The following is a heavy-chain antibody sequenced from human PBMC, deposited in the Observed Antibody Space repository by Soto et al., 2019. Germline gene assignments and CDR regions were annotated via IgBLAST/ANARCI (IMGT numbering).Heavy chain of an antibody. CDR3: AKDLIPFYDFWSGEPLFYV. J-gene: IGHJ6*02. D-gene: IGHD3-3*01. CDR2: ISGSVGST. V-gene: IGHV3-23*01. CDR1: GFTFSSYA. Sequence: PGGSLRLSCAASGFTFSSYAMSWVRQAPGKGLEWVSAISGSVGSTYYADSVKGRFTISRDNSKNTLYLQMNSLRAEDTAVYYCAKDLIPFYDFWSGEPLFYVWGQGTTVTVSS.